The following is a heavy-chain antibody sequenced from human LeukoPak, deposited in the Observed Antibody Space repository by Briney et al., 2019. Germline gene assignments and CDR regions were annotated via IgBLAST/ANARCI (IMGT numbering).Heavy chain of an antibody. CDR3: ARDNSVGDNAWWFDP. CDR1: GYTFTSYG. J-gene: IGHJ5*02. V-gene: IGHV1-18*01. CDR2: ISAYNGNT. D-gene: IGHD1-26*01. Sequence: ASVKVSCKASGYTFTSYGISWVRQAPGQGLEWMGWISAYNGNTNYVQKLQSRVTMTRDTSTSTAYMELRSLRSDDTAIYYCARDNSVGDNAWWFDPWGQGTLVTVSS.